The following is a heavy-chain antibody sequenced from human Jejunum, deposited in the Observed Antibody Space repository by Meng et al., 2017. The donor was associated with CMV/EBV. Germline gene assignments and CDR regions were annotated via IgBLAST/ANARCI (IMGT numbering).Heavy chain of an antibody. V-gene: IGHV4-31*02. D-gene: IGHD3-3*01. Sequence: GPLNTSDYDWTWISQHPGKGLEYLGYIYYSGNTYYSPSLRSRLTISVDTSKNQFSLRLSSVTAADTAVYYCARDRIPIFAGMDVWGQGTTVTVSS. J-gene: IGHJ6*02. CDR1: GPLNTSDYD. CDR3: ARDRIPIFAGMDV. CDR2: IYYSGNT.